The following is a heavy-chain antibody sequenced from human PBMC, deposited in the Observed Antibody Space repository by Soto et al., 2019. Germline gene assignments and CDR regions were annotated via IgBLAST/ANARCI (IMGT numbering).Heavy chain of an antibody. V-gene: IGHV4-34*01. D-gene: IGHD5-12*01. CDR1: GGSFSGYY. Sequence: QVQLQQWGAGLLKPSETLSLTCAVYGGSFSGYYWSWIRHPPGKGLEWIGEINHSGSTNYNPSLKSRVTISVDTSKNQFSLKLSSVTAADTAVYYCALEVATIEDAFDIWGQGTMVTVSS. CDR2: INHSGST. CDR3: ALEVATIEDAFDI. J-gene: IGHJ3*02.